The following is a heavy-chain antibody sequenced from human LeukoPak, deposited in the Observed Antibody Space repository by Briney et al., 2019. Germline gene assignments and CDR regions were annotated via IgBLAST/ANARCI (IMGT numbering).Heavy chain of an antibody. D-gene: IGHD3-3*02. Sequence: PSETLSLTCAVYGGSFSDYYWTWLRQPPGKGLEWMGEINDSGRTSYNPSLKSRVTISLDTSQNQFSLKLYSVAAADTAVYFCASRKTFSSLFDRSDEGTLVTVSS. CDR2: INDSGRT. V-gene: IGHV4-34*01. J-gene: IGHJ5*02. CDR1: GGSFSDYY. CDR3: ASRKTFSSLFDR.